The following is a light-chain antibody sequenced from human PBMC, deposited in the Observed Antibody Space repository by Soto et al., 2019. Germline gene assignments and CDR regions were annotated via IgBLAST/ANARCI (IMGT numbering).Light chain of an antibody. J-gene: IGLJ2*01. CDR3: AAWDDSLSGPG. V-gene: IGLV1-47*02. CDR2: SSN. Sequence: QSVLTQPPSASGTPGQRVTISCSGSSSNIGSNSVYWYQHLPGTAPKLLIYSSNQRPSGLPDRFSGSKSGTSASLAISGLRSEDEADYFCAAWDDSLSGPGFGGGTKLTVL. CDR1: SSNIGSNS.